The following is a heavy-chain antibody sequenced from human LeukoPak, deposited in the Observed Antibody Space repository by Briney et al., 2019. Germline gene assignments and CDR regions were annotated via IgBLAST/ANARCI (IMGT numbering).Heavy chain of an antibody. CDR3: ARDRTYYYDRVSPEDAFDI. V-gene: IGHV1-69*04. CDR2: IIPIFGIA. Sequence: SVKVSCKASGGTFSSYAISWVRQAPGQGLEWMGRIIPIFGIANYAQKFQGKVTITADKSTSTAYMELSSLRSEDTAVYYCARDRTYYYDRVSPEDAFDIWGQGTMVTVSS. CDR1: GGTFSSYA. D-gene: IGHD3-22*01. J-gene: IGHJ3*02.